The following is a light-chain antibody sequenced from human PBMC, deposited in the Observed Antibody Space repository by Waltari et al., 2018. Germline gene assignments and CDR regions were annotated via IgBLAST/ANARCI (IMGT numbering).Light chain of an antibody. CDR2: KAS. Sequence: DIQMTQSPSTLSASVGDRVTITCRASQSISSWLAWYQQKPGKAPKLLIYKASSLESGVPSRFSCSGSGTEFTLTISSLQPDDFATYYCQQYKSYSRTFGQGTKVEIK. J-gene: IGKJ1*01. CDR3: QQYKSYSRT. V-gene: IGKV1-5*03. CDR1: QSISSW.